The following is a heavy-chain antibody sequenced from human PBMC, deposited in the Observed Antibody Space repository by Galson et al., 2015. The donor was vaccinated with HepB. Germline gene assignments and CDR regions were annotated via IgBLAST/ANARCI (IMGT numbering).Heavy chain of an antibody. CDR2: IYYSGST. V-gene: IGHV4-30-4*01. D-gene: IGHD3-10*01. J-gene: IGHJ3*02. Sequence: TLSLTCTVSGGSIDSGHYYWSWIRQPPGKGLEWIGYIYYSGSTYYNPSLRSRIAISLDTSKNQFSLKLSSVTDADTAVHFCAREIWFGKHGVFDIWGQGTVVTVSS. CDR3: AREIWFGKHGVFDI. CDR1: GGSIDSGHYY.